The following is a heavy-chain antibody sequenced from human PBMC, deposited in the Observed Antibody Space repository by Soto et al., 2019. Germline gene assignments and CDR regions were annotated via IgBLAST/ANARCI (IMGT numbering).Heavy chain of an antibody. CDR1: GFTFSSYA. J-gene: IGHJ4*02. V-gene: IGHV3-23*01. D-gene: IGHD6-19*01. CDR3: AKEPFKEQWLAYYFDY. Sequence: EVQLLESGGGLVQPGGSLRLSCAASGFTFSSYAMSWVRQAPGKGLEWVSAISGSGGSTYYADSVKGRFTISRDNSKNTLYLQMNSLRAEDTAVYYCAKEPFKEQWLAYYFDYWGQGTLVTVSS. CDR2: ISGSGGST.